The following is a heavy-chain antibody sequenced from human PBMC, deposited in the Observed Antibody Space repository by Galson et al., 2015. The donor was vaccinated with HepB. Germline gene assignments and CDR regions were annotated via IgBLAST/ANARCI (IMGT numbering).Heavy chain of an antibody. CDR2: IWYDGSNK. CDR3: ARDGNYLDYYYYMDV. D-gene: IGHD1-26*01. CDR1: GFTFSSYG. Sequence: SLRLSCAASGFTFSSYGMHWVRQAPGKGLEWVAVIWYDGSNKYYADSVKGRFTISRDNSKNTLYLQMNSLRAEDTAVYYCARDGNYLDYYYYMDVWGKGTTVTVSS. V-gene: IGHV3-33*01. J-gene: IGHJ6*03.